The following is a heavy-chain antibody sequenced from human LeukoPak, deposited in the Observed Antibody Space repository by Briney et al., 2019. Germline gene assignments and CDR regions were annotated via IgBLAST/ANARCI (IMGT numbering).Heavy chain of an antibody. CDR2: ISGSGGST. D-gene: IGHD6-13*01. CDR1: GFTFSSYA. J-gene: IGHJ4*02. Sequence: SGGSLRLSCAASGFTFSSYAMSWVRQAPGKGLEWVSAISGSGGSTYCADSVKGRFTISRDNSKNTLYLQMNSLRAEDTAVYYCARASSTTWYLFDYWGQGTLVTVSS. V-gene: IGHV3-23*01. CDR3: ARASSTTWYLFDY.